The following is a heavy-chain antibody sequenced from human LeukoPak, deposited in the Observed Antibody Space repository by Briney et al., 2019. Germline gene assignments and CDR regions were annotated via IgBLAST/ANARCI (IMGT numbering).Heavy chain of an antibody. J-gene: IGHJ4*02. CDR2: IKAETDGGTT. CDR3: TTRIVATPVDY. Sequence: PGGSLRLSCAASGFIFSDVWMSWVRQAPGKGLEWVGRIKAETDGGTTDYAAPVKGRFTISRDDSKNTLYLQMNSLKTEDTAVYYCTTRIVATPVDYWGQGTLVTVSS. CDR1: GFIFSDVW. V-gene: IGHV3-15*01. D-gene: IGHD5-12*01.